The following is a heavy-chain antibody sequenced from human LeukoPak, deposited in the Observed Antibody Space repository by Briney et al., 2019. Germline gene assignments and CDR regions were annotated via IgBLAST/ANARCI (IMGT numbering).Heavy chain of an antibody. CDR3: ARQVVAVAGTGYFAY. J-gene: IGHJ4*02. D-gene: IGHD6-19*01. CDR1: GGSIRSSSDY. Sequence: SETLSHICTVSGGSIRSSSDYWGWIRQPPGKGLEWIGSIYYSGSTYYNASLKSRGTISVDTSKNQFSLKLNSVTAADTAVYFCARQVVAVAGTGYFAYWGRGTLVTVSS. CDR2: IYYSGST. V-gene: IGHV4-39*01.